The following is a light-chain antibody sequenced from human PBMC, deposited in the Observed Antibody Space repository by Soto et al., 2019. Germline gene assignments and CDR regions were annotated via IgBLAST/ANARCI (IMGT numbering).Light chain of an antibody. V-gene: IGKV1-5*03. Sequence: DIQMTQFPPTLSASIGDRVTITCRASQTISSSLAWYQQKPWKAPKLLIYKASTLETGVPSRFSGSGSGTEFTLTISSLQPDDFATYYCQQYDSYSTYTFGQGTRLEIK. CDR3: QQYDSYSTYT. CDR2: KAS. J-gene: IGKJ2*01. CDR1: QTISSS.